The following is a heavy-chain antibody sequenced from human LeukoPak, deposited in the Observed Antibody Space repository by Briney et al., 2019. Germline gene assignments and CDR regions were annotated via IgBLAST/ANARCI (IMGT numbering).Heavy chain of an antibody. V-gene: IGHV4-39*07. CDR1: GGSINSNGYY. D-gene: IGHD3-10*01. CDR3: ARDPGSLWFGDHDAFDI. CDR2: IYYSGST. Sequence: SETLSLTCTVSGGSINSNGYYWGWIRQPPGKGLEWIGNIYYSGSTYYNPSLKSRVTISVDTSKNQFSLKLSSVTAADTAVYYCARDPGSLWFGDHDAFDIWGQGTMVTVSS. J-gene: IGHJ3*02.